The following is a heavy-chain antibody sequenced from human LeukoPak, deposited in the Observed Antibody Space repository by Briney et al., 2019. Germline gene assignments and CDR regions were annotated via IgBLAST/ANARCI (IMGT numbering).Heavy chain of an antibody. J-gene: IGHJ4*02. CDR3: AKDLRPGYSYGYADY. V-gene: IGHV3-11*01. D-gene: IGHD5-18*01. CDR2: ISSSGSTI. Sequence: PGGSLRLSCAASGFTFSDYYMSWIRQAPGKGLEWVSYISSSGSTIYYADSVKGRFTISRDNAKNSLYLQMNSLRAEDTAVYYCAKDLRPGYSYGYADYWGQGTLVTVSS. CDR1: GFTFSDYY.